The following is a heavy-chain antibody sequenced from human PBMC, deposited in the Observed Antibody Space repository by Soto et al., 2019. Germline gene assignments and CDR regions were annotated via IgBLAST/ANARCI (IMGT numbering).Heavy chain of an antibody. J-gene: IGHJ6*02. D-gene: IGHD3-16*01. CDR2: ISAYNGNT. CDR1: GYTFTSYG. V-gene: IGHV1-18*04. CDR3: ARDDYVEDGKINIYYGMDV. Sequence: ASVKVSCKASGYTFTSYGISWVRQAPGQGLEWMGWISAYNGNTNYAQKLRGRVTMTTDTSTSTAYMELRSLRSDDTAVYYCARDDYVEDGKINIYYGMDVWGQGTTVTVSS.